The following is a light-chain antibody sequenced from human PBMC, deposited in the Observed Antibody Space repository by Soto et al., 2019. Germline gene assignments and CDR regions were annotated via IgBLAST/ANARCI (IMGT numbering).Light chain of an antibody. CDR3: QSSDSSNYV. V-gene: IGLV6-57*04. CDR1: SGSIASNY. Sequence: NFMLTEPHSVSESPGKTVTISCTRSSGSIASNYVQLYQQRPGSGPTTVIYEENQRPSGVPDRFSGSIDSSSNSASLTISGLQTEDEADYYCQSSDSSNYVFGTGTKVTVL. CDR2: EEN. J-gene: IGLJ1*01.